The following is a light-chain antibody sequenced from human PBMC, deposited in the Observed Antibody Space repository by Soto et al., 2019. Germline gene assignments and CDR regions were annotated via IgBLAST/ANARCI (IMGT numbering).Light chain of an antibody. Sequence: QSVLTQPASVSGSPGQSITISCSGTSSDVGTYNLVSWYQQYPGKAPRLMIYEVTKRPSGVSNRFSGSKSGNTASLTISGLQPEAEADYYCCSYAGSSSSIFGTGTKLTVL. CDR1: SSDVGTYNL. J-gene: IGLJ1*01. CDR2: EVT. V-gene: IGLV2-23*02. CDR3: CSYAGSSSSI.